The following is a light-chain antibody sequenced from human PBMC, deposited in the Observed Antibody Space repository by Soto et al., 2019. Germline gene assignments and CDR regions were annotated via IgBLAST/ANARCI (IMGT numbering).Light chain of an antibody. CDR3: SSYAGGNNFVV. V-gene: IGLV2-8*01. CDR2: GVS. Sequence: QSALTQPPSASGSPGQSVTISCTGTSSDVGGYNYVSWYQHHPGKAPKLMIYGVSKRPSGVPDRFSGSKSDNTASLTVSGLQADDEADYYCSSYAGGNNFVVFGGGTQLTVL. J-gene: IGLJ2*01. CDR1: SSDVGGYNY.